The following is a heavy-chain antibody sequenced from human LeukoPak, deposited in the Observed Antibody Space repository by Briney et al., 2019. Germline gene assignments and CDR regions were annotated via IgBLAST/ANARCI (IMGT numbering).Heavy chain of an antibody. V-gene: IGHV3-7*03. CDR3: AKDLAVAGTDAFDI. D-gene: IGHD6-19*01. J-gene: IGHJ3*02. CDR2: IKEDGTDK. Sequence: GGSLRLSCAASGFSFSNFWMTWIRQAPEKGLQWVANIKEDGTDKNYADSVKGRSTISRDNAKNSLYLQMNSLRAEDTALYYCAKDLAVAGTDAFDIWGQGTMVTVSS. CDR1: GFSFSNFW.